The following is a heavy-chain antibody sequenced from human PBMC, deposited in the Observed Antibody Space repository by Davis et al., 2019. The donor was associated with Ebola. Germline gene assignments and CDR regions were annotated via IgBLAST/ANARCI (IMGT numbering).Heavy chain of an antibody. CDR3: ARDSRWLVPETYYYYGMDV. CDR1: GRSVPSGSYH. Sequence: SETLSLTCTVSGRSVPSGSYHWSWIRQPPGNGLEWIGYIYYSESTNYNPSLKSRVPISVDTSKNQFSLKLSSVTAADTAVYYCARDSRWLVPETYYYYGMDVWGQGTTVTVSS. D-gene: IGHD6-19*01. CDR2: IYYSEST. J-gene: IGHJ6*02. V-gene: IGHV4-61*01.